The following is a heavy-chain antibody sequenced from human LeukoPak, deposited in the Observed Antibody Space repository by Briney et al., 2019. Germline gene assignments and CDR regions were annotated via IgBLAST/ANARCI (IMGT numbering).Heavy chain of an antibody. CDR3: ARKECSGDSCYSDY. D-gene: IGHD2-15*01. V-gene: IGHV1-2*02. Sequence: ASVKVSCKASGYTFTGYYMHWVRQAPGQGLEWMGWINPNSGGTNYAQKFQGRVTMTRDTSISTAYMELSRLRSDDTAVYYCARKECSGDSCYSDYWGQGTLVTVSS. CDR1: GYTFTGYY. CDR2: INPNSGGT. J-gene: IGHJ4*02.